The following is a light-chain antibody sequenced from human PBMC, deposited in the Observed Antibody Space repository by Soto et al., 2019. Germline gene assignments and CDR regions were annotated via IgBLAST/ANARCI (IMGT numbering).Light chain of an antibody. CDR3: HQRPRLPRT. J-gene: IGKJ1*01. Sequence: EIVLSQSPATLASFPGDRVTLSCRASQYINTRLAWYQHIPGQAPRLLIYQTSRRAAGIPARFSASGSGTDFTLTISLVEPEDFALYYCHQRPRLPRTFGEGTKVDIK. CDR1: QYINTR. CDR2: QTS. V-gene: IGKV3-11*01.